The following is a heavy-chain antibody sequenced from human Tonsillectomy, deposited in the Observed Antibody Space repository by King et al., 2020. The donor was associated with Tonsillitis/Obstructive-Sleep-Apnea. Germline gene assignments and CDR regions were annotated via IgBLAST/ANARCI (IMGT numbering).Heavy chain of an antibody. V-gene: IGHV4-34*01. D-gene: IGHD2-2*01. Sequence: VQLQQWGAGLLKPSETLSLICAVYGVSFSGDSWSWIRQPPGKGLQWIGDINHSGGTNYNPYLKSRVTISVDTSKNQFSLKLGPVTAADTAVYYCARGRGYCRSTNCGDAFDIWGQGTLVTVSS. CDR2: INHSGGT. J-gene: IGHJ3*02. CDR1: GVSFSGDS. CDR3: ARGRGYCRSTNCGDAFDI.